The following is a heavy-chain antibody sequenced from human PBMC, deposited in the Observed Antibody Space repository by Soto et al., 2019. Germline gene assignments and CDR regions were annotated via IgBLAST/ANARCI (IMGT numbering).Heavy chain of an antibody. CDR3: AKGRGDIVVVVAARTHFDY. CDR1: GFTFSSYA. Sequence: EVQLLESGGGLVQPGGSLRLSCAASGFTFSSYAMSWVRQAPGKGLEWVSAISGSGGSTYYADSVKGRFTISRDNSKNTLYLQMISLRAEDTAVYYCAKGRGDIVVVVAARTHFDYWGQGTLVTVSS. D-gene: IGHD2-15*01. J-gene: IGHJ4*02. V-gene: IGHV3-23*01. CDR2: ISGSGGST.